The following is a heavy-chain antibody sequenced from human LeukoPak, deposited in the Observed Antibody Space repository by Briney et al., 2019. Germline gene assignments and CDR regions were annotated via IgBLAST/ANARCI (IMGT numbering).Heavy chain of an antibody. Sequence: ASVKVSCKASGYTFSNYYMHWVRQAPGQGLEWMGWINPNSGGTNYAQKFQGRVTMTRDTSISTAYMELSRLRSDDTAVYYCARDLSNDNWFDPWGQGTLVTVSS. V-gene: IGHV1-2*02. CDR3: ARDLSNDNWFDP. CDR2: INPNSGGT. CDR1: GYTFSNYY. D-gene: IGHD4-11*01. J-gene: IGHJ5*02.